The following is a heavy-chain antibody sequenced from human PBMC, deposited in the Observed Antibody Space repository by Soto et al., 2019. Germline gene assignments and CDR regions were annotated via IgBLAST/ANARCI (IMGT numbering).Heavy chain of an antibody. CDR2: IRSKAYGGTT. CDR1: GFTFGDYA. CDR3: TRASYYDYIWGSYRYPGAFDI. V-gene: IGHV3-49*03. D-gene: IGHD3-16*02. Sequence: GGSLRLSCTASGFTFGDYAMSWFRQAPGKGLEWVGFIRSKAYGGTTEYAAAVKGRFTISRDDSKSIAYLQMNSLKTEDTAVYYCTRASYYDYIWGSYRYPGAFDIWGQGTMVTVSS. J-gene: IGHJ3*02.